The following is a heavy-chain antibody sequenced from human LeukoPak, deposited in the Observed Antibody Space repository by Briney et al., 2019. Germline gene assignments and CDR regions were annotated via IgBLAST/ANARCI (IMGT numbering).Heavy chain of an antibody. J-gene: IGHJ3*02. CDR1: GFTFSSYA. D-gene: IGHD6-13*01. Sequence: PGGSVRLSCAASGFTFSSYAMSWVRQAPGKGLEWVSAISCFCDNTYYADSVKGRFTISRDNSKNTLYLQMNSLRAEDTAVFYCARIAAAPPASPGAFDIWGQGTIVSVS. V-gene: IGHV3-23*01. CDR3: ARIAAAPPASPGAFDI. CDR2: ISCFCDNT.